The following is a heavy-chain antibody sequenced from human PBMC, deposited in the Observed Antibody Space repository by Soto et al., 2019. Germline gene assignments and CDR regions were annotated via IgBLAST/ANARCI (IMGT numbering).Heavy chain of an antibody. V-gene: IGHV4-59*01. D-gene: IGHD2-2*01. CDR1: GASLSSYY. J-gene: IGHJ5*02. Sequence: ETLSLTCAVSGASLSSYYSTWLRQPPEKGLERFGYLYCSWSTKYNPSLKRRVTISVDRSQNQFSLKLSSAPAADKAVYYCARDCSGTSCFRGWSTGLDPWGQGTLVTVSS. CDR2: LYCSWST. CDR3: ARDCSGTSCFRGWSTGLDP.